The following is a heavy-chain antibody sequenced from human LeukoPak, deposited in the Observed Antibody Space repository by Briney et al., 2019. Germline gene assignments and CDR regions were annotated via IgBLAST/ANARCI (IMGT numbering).Heavy chain of an antibody. D-gene: IGHD3-22*01. J-gene: IGHJ4*02. CDR2: ISYDGSNK. CDR1: GFTFSSYG. CDR3: AKEYTPNYYYDSSGYYDY. Sequence: GGSLRLSCAASGFTFSSYGMHWVRQAPGKGLEWVAVISYDGSNKYYADSVKGRFTISRDNSKNTLYLQMNSLRAEDTAVYYCAKEYTPNYYYDSSGYYDYWGQGTLATVPS. V-gene: IGHV3-30*18.